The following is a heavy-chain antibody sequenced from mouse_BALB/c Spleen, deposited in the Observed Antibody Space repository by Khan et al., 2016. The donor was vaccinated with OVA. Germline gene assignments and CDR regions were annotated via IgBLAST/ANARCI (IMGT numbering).Heavy chain of an antibody. Sequence: EVQVVESGGDLVKPGGSLKLSCAASGFTFSSYSMSWVRQTPDKRLEWVASISSGGDYTYYPDSVKGRFTISRDNAKNTLYLQMSDLTAEDTAMYYWADHLPGSFAYWGQGTLVTVSA. V-gene: IGHV5-6*01. CDR2: ISSGGDYT. CDR1: GFTFSSYS. J-gene: IGHJ3*01. CDR3: ADHLPGSFAY. D-gene: IGHD4-1*01.